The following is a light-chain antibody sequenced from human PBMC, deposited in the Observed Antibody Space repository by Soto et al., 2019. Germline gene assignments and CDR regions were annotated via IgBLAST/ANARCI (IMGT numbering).Light chain of an antibody. CDR2: EVS. Sequence: QSALTQPASVSGSPGQSITISCTGTSSDVGGYKYVSWYQQHPGKAPKLMIYEVSNRPSGVSNRFSGSKSGNTASLTVSGLQAADEADYFCKSYAGSNTYVFGSGTKVTVL. J-gene: IGLJ1*01. CDR1: SSDVGGYKY. V-gene: IGLV2-14*01. CDR3: KSYAGSNTYV.